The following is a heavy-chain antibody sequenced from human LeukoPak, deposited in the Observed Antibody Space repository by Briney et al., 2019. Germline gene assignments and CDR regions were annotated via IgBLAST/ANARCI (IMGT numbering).Heavy chain of an antibody. Sequence: SETLSLTCTVSGGSISGRSYYWGWLRQPPGKGLEWIGSIYYSGSTYYNPPLKSRVTISVDTSKNQFSLKLSSVTAADTAVYYCARGVRGTYYYYYGMDVWGQGTTVTVSS. CDR1: GGSISGRSYY. J-gene: IGHJ6*02. CDR2: IYYSGST. D-gene: IGHD1-1*01. V-gene: IGHV4-39*07. CDR3: ARGVRGTYYYYYGMDV.